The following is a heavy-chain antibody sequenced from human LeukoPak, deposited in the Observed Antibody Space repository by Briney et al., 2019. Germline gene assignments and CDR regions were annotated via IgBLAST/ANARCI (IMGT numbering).Heavy chain of an antibody. D-gene: IGHD2-15*01. CDR2: IYYSGST. Sequence: SETLSLTCTVSGGSISSSSYYWGWIRQPPGKGLEWIGSIYYSGSTYYNPSLKSRVTISVDTSKNQFSLKLSSVTAADTAVYYCARDIVVVVAATRGSYYYGMDVWGQGTMVTVSS. CDR3: ARDIVVVVAATRGSYYYGMDV. V-gene: IGHV4-39*01. J-gene: IGHJ6*02. CDR1: GGSISSSSYY.